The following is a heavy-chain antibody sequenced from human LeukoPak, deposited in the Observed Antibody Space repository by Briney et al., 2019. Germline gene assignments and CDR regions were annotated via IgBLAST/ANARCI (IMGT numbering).Heavy chain of an antibody. V-gene: IGHV4-30-2*01. D-gene: IGHD2-15*01. Sequence: PSETLSLTCTVSGGSVSSGNYFWSWIRQPPGKGLEWIGYIYPSGTTYYNPSLKSRITISVDRSKNQFSLKLSFLTAADTAVYYCARDYCGGGIRQSPDVLDIWGQGTTVTVSS. CDR1: GGSVSSGNYF. CDR2: IYPSGTT. J-gene: IGHJ3*02. CDR3: ARDYCGGGIRQSPDVLDI.